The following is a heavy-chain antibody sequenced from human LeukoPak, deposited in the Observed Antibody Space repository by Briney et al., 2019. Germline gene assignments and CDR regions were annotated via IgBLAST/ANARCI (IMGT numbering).Heavy chain of an antibody. V-gene: IGHV4-61*01. J-gene: IGHJ6*02. CDR3: GIENVDIVATQNKHRTYYGMDV. Sequence: SETLSLTCTVSGGSVSSGSYYWSWIRQPPGKGLEWIGYIYYSGSTNYNPSLKSRVTISVDTSKNQFSLKLSSVTAADTAVYYCGIENVDIVATQNKHRTYYGMDVWGQGTTVTVSS. D-gene: IGHD5-12*01. CDR2: IYYSGST. CDR1: GGSVSSGSYY.